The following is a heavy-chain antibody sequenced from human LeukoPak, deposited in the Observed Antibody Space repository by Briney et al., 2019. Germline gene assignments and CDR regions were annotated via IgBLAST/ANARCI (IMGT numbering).Heavy chain of an antibody. CDR3: ARAPRDYYDSSGYTYYYGMDV. Sequence: SETLSLTCAVYGGSFSGYYWSWIRQRPGKGLEWIGEINHSGSTNYNPSLKSRVTISVDTSKNQFSLKLSSVTAADTAVYYCARAPRDYYDSSGYTYYYGMDVWGQGTTVTVSS. J-gene: IGHJ6*02. D-gene: IGHD3-22*01. CDR1: GGSFSGYY. V-gene: IGHV4-34*01. CDR2: INHSGST.